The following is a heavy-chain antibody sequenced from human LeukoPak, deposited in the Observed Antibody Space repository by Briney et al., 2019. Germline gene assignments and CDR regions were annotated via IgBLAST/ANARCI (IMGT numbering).Heavy chain of an antibody. CDR2: ISAYNGNT. V-gene: IGHV1-18*01. Sequence: ASVKVSCKASGYTFTGYGISWVRQAPGQGLEWMGWISAYNGNTNYAQKLQGRVTMTTDTSTSTAYMELRSLRSEDTAVYYCARADYGAYDFDYWGQGHLVTVSA. J-gene: IGHJ4*02. CDR3: ARADYGAYDFDY. D-gene: IGHD4-17*01. CDR1: GYTFTGYG.